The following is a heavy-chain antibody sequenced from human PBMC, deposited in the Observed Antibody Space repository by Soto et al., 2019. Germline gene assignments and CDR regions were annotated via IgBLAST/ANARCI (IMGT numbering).Heavy chain of an antibody. Sequence: ASVKVSCKASGYTFTSYGISWVRQAPGQGLEWMGWISAYNGNTNYAQKLQGRVTMTTDTSTSTAYMELRSLRSDDTAVYYCAREDYGDSQIRYIYYYYGMDVWGQGTTVTVSS. CDR3: AREDYGDSQIRYIYYYYGMDV. CDR2: ISAYNGNT. CDR1: GYTFTSYG. D-gene: IGHD4-17*01. V-gene: IGHV1-18*01. J-gene: IGHJ6*02.